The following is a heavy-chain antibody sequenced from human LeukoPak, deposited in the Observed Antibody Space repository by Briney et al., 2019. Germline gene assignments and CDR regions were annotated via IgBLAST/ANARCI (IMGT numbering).Heavy chain of an antibody. CDR2: IYHSGST. J-gene: IGHJ4*02. CDR3: ARVYSSGYYYVDY. D-gene: IGHD3-22*01. Sequence: PSETLSLTCAVSGGSISSSNWWSWVRQPPGKGLEWIGEIYHSGSTNYNPSLKSRVTISVDTSKNQFSLKLSSVTAADTAVYYCARVYSSGYYYVDYWGQGTLVTVSS. CDR1: GGSISSSNW. V-gene: IGHV4-4*02.